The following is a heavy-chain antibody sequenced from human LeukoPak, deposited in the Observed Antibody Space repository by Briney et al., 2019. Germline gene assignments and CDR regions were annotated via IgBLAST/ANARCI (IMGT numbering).Heavy chain of an antibody. V-gene: IGHV3-48*01. CDR3: ARDQVFRYFDP. Sequence: PGGSLRLPCAAPGFPFSSYWMSWGRQAPGKGLGWGAYFSSISGTIYFTDSVKGRFTIPRDNAKKSVFLQMRSLSGGDTPVYDCARDQVFRYFDPCGQGTLGTASS. CDR2: FSSISGTI. J-gene: IGHJ5*02. CDR1: GFPFSSYW. D-gene: IGHD3-16*02.